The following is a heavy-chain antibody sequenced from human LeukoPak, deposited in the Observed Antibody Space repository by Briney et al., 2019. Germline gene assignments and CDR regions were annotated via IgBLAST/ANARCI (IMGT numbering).Heavy chain of an antibody. CDR1: GYSFTSYW. J-gene: IGHJ6*02. V-gene: IGHV5-51*01. D-gene: IGHD3-22*01. CDR2: IYPGDSDT. Sequence: GESLKISCKGSGYSFTSYWIGWVRQMPGKGLEWMGIIYPGDSDTRYSPSFQGQVTISADKSISTAYLQWSSLKASDTAMYYCARDRHYYDSSGSTGNYYGMDVWGQGTTVTVSS. CDR3: ARDRHYYDSSGSTGNYYGMDV.